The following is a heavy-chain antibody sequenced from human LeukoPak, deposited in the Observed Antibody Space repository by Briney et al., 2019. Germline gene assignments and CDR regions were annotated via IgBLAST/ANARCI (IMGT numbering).Heavy chain of an antibody. CDR3: ARDTGSPYYFDY. Sequence: GASVKVSCKASGYTFTGYYMHWVRQAPGQGLEWMGWINPNSGATNFAQKFQGRVTMTRDTSISTAYMELSRLRSDDTAVYYCARDTGSPYYFDYWGQGTLVTVSS. J-gene: IGHJ4*02. D-gene: IGHD3-10*01. V-gene: IGHV1-2*02. CDR1: GYTFTGYY. CDR2: INPNSGAT.